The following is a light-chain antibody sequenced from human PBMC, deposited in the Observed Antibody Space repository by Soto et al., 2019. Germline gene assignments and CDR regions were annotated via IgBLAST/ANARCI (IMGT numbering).Light chain of an antibody. V-gene: IGKV3-20*01. CDR1: QSVRSSY. Sequence: EIVLTQSPGTLSLSPGERATLSCRASQSVRSSYLAWYQQKPGQAPRLLIYGASSRSTGIPDRFSGSGSGTDFTLTISRLEPEDVAVFYCQQYGSSPQTLGQGTKVEIK. CDR2: GAS. J-gene: IGKJ1*01. CDR3: QQYGSSPQT.